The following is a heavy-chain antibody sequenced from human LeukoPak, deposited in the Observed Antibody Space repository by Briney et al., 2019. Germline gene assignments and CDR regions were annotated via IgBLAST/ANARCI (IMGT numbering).Heavy chain of an antibody. CDR3: ARDRPLAAAGPTFDY. V-gene: IGHV3-21*01. Sequence: KTGGSLRLSCAASGFTFSSYSMNWVRQAPGKGLEWVSSISSSSSYIYYADSVKGRFTISRDNAKNSLYLQMNSLRAEDTAVYYCARDRPLAAAGPTFDYWGQGTLVTVSS. D-gene: IGHD6-13*01. J-gene: IGHJ4*02. CDR2: ISSSSSYI. CDR1: GFTFSSYS.